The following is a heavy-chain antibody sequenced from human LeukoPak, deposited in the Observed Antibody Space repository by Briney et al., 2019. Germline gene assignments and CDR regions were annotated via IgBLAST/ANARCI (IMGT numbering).Heavy chain of an antibody. J-gene: IGHJ4*02. CDR2: IISDSAVT. D-gene: IGHD3-9*01. CDR3: AREPMQYDILTGFYS. CDR1: GFTFNIFS. Sequence: PGGSLRLSCSASGFTFNIFSMSWVHQAPGKGLEWVSSIISDSAVTHYADSVKGRFTVSRDNAKNSVYLQMSGLRVDDTGVYYCAREPMQYDILTGFYSWGQGIPVTV. V-gene: IGHV3-21*01.